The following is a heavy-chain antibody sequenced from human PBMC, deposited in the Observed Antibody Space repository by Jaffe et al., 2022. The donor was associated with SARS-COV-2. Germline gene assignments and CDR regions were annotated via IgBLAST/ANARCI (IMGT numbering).Heavy chain of an antibody. Sequence: QVQLVQSGAEVKKPGASVKVSCKASGYTFTNYAMHWVRQAPGQRLEWMGWINAGNGNTKYSQKFQGRVTITRDTSASTVYIELRSLRSEDTALYFCAREQLVSGDSCYAYWGQGTLVTVSS. CDR3: AREQLVSGDSCYAY. CDR1: GYTFTNYA. V-gene: IGHV1-3*01. D-gene: IGHD2-15*01. J-gene: IGHJ4*02. CDR2: INAGNGNT.